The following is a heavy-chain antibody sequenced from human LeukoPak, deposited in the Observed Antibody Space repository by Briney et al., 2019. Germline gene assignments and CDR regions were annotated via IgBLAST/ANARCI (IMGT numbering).Heavy chain of an antibody. Sequence: GGSLRLSCAASGFIFSTYWMTWVRQAPGKGLEWVSYISSSGSTIYYADSVKGRFTISRDNAKNSLYLQMNSLRAEDTAVYYCARKETADYYYGMDVWGQGTTVTVSS. V-gene: IGHV3-48*04. D-gene: IGHD2-21*02. CDR1: GFIFSTYW. CDR3: ARKETADYYYGMDV. J-gene: IGHJ6*02. CDR2: ISSSGSTI.